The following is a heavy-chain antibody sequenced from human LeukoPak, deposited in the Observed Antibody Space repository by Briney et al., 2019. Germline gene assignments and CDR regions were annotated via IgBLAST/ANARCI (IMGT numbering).Heavy chain of an antibody. V-gene: IGHV4-61*02. CDR1: GGSISSVTYY. CDR3: ARGTSSSSVYYYMDV. D-gene: IGHD6-6*01. Sequence: SQTLSLTCTVSGGSISSVTYYWSWIRQPAGKGLEWIGRIYTSGSTNYNPSLKSRVTISLDTSKNQFSLTLTSVTAADTAVYYCARGTSSSSVYYYMDVWGKGTTVTVSS. CDR2: IYTSGST. J-gene: IGHJ6*03.